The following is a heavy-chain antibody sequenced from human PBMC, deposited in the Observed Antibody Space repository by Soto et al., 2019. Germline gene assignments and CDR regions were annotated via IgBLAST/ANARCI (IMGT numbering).Heavy chain of an antibody. CDR3: AREYDSSGYSY. J-gene: IGHJ4*02. CDR2: IYYSGST. D-gene: IGHD3-22*01. Sequence: SSETLSLTCTVSGGSISSGDYYWIWIRQPPGKGLEWIGYIYYSGSTYYNPSLKSRVTISVDTSKNQFSLKLSSVTAADTAVYYCAREYDSSGYSYWGQGTLVTVSS. CDR1: GGSISSGDYY. V-gene: IGHV4-30-4*01.